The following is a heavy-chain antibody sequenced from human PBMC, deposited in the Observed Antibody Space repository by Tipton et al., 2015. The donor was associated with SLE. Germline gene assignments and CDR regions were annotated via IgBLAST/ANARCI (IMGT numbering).Heavy chain of an antibody. Sequence: LRLPCAVYGGSFSGYYWSWIRQPPGKGLEWIGKINHSRSTTYSPSLKTRVTISVDTSKNQFSLRLSPVTAADTAVYYCARGRNQGAFDTWGQGTMVTVSS. D-gene: IGHD1-14*01. CDR1: GGSFSGYY. CDR2: INHSRST. V-gene: IGHV4-34*01. J-gene: IGHJ3*02. CDR3: ARGRNQGAFDT.